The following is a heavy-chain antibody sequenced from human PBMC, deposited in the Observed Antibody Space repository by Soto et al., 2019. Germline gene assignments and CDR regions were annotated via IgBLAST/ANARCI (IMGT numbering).Heavy chain of an antibody. Sequence: SETLSLTCAVCGGSFSGYYWTWIRQIPGKGLEWIGEINQSGNTKYNPSLMSRVTMSVDTSRNQFSLKLSSVTAADTAVYYCARGYDFWSGYYYARAYYGMDVWGQGTTVTVSS. J-gene: IGHJ6*02. D-gene: IGHD3-3*01. CDR1: GGSFSGYY. CDR3: ARGYDFWSGYYYARAYYGMDV. V-gene: IGHV4-34*01. CDR2: INQSGNT.